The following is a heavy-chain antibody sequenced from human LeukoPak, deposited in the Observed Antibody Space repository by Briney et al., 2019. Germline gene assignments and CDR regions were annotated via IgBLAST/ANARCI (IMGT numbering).Heavy chain of an antibody. CDR1: GFTFNSHW. V-gene: IGHV3-7*01. CDR3: TTEYYASGALTPIDY. Sequence: GGSLRLSCAASGFTFNSHWMSWVRQAPGKGLEWVANIKQDGSEKYYVNSVKGRFTISRDNAKNSLYLQMNSLRAEDTAVYYCTTEYYASGALTPIDYWGQGTLVTVSS. D-gene: IGHD2/OR15-2a*01. CDR2: IKQDGSEK. J-gene: IGHJ4*02.